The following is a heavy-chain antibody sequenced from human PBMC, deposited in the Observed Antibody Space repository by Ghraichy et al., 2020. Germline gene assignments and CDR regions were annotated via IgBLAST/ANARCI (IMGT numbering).Heavy chain of an antibody. Sequence: SQTLSLTCTVSGGSINSYYWCWIRQPPGKGLEWIGYIYDSESTNYKPSLKSRVTISVDMSKNQFSLRLKSVTAADTAKYYCARGTYYDDSGYYPIPLDSWGQGTLVTVSS. CDR3: ARGTYYDDSGYYPIPLDS. CDR2: IYDSEST. D-gene: IGHD3-22*01. V-gene: IGHV4-59*01. J-gene: IGHJ4*02. CDR1: GGSINSYY.